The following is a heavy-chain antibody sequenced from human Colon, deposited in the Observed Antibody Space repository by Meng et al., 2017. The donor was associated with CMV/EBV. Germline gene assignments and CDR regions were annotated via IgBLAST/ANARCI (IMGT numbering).Heavy chain of an antibody. CDR3: ARARDEMTMRTDLVE. J-gene: IGHJ4*02. V-gene: IGHV1-69*10. Sequence: GGTLNSNAINWVRRAADQGGGGMGGIITNLQILNYAQKFQGRITINANRNPSTVYMDLTSLRSDDTAVYYCARARDEMTMRTDLVEWGQGTLVTVSS. CDR2: IITNLQIL. D-gene: IGHD5-24*01. CDR1: GGTLNSNA.